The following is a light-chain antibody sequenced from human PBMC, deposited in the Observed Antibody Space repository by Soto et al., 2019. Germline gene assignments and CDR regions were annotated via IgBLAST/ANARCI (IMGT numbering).Light chain of an antibody. J-gene: IGLJ1*01. CDR3: SSYSTMCTSV. V-gene: IGLV2-14*01. CDR2: EVS. Sequence: QSVLAQPACVSGSPGQSITSSCTGTSSEVGRYDYVSWYQQHPGKAPKLMVSEVSHRPSGVSNRFSESKSGNTASLTIYGLQAEDEVDYYCSSYSTMCTSVFGAGTKVTVL. CDR1: SSEVGRYDY.